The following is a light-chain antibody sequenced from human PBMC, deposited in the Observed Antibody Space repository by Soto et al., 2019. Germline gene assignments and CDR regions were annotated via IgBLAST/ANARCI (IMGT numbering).Light chain of an antibody. V-gene: IGKV3-11*01. CDR3: QQRTNWPPLT. CDR2: DAS. CDR1: QSVGTY. J-gene: IGKJ4*01. Sequence: EIVLTQSPATLSLSPGERVTLSCRASQSVGTYLAWYQQKPGQAPRLLIYDASNRATGIPARFSGSGSGTDFTLTISGLEPEDFAVYYCQQRTNWPPLTFGGGTKVGIK.